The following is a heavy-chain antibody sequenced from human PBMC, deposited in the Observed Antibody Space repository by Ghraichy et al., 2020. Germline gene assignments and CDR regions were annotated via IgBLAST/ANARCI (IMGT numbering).Heavy chain of an antibody. CDR3: ARGKLSMVRFHLYS. Sequence: SETLSLTCTVSGGSISSNSYYWAWIRQPPGKGLEGIGSLYYSGSFFYNSSLRSRVTLSVETYKNQFSLRLKSVTAADTAVYYCARGKLSMVRFHLYSWGQVTLVTVSS. D-gene: IGHD3-10*01. CDR2: LYYSGSF. J-gene: IGHJ4*02. V-gene: IGHV4-39*07. CDR1: GGSISSNSYY.